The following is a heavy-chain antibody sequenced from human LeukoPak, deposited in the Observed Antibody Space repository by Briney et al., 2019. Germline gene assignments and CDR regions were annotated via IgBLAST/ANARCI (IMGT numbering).Heavy chain of an antibody. D-gene: IGHD2-15*01. V-gene: IGHV3-30*02. CDR1: GFTFSSYG. J-gene: IGHJ3*02. Sequence: GGSLRLSCAASGFTFSSYGMHWVRQAPGKGLEWVAFIRYDGSNKYYADSVKGRFTISRDNTKNSLYLQMNSLRAEDTAVYYCAKDGGSDPDSFDIWGQGTMVTVSS. CDR3: AKDGGSDPDSFDI. CDR2: IRYDGSNK.